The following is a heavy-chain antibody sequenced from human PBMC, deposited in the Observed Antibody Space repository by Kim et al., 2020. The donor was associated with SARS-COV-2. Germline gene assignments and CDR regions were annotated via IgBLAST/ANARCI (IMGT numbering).Heavy chain of an antibody. CDR3: ARGRRFGELLFFDY. CDR2: INHSGST. CDR1: GGSFSGYY. Sequence: SETLSLTCAVYGGSFSGYYWSWIRQPPGKGLEWIGEINHSGSTNYNPSLKSRVTISVDTSKNQISLKLSSVTAADTAVYYCARGRRFGELLFFDYWGQGTLVTVSS. V-gene: IGHV4-34*01. J-gene: IGHJ4*02. D-gene: IGHD3-10*01.